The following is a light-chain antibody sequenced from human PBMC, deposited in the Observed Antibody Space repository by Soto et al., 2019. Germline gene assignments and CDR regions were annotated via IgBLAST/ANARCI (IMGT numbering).Light chain of an antibody. CDR3: QQYGSTPSWT. CDR1: QSVSSSY. CDR2: GAS. J-gene: IGKJ1*01. V-gene: IGKV3-20*01. Sequence: EIVLTQSPGTLSLSPGESAPLSCRASQSVSSSYLAWYQQKPAQAPRLLIYGASSRATVIPDRFSGSGSGTDYTLPISRMEPEDFAAYYCQQYGSTPSWTFGQGTKVDNK.